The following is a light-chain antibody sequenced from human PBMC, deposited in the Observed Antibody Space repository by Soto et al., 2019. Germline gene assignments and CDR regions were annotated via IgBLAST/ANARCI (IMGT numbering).Light chain of an antibody. CDR3: QQRSNWPPEYT. CDR2: DAS. V-gene: IGKV3-11*01. Sequence: EIVLTQSPATLSLSPGEGATLSCRASQTIRTDLAWYQQKPGQGPRLLIYDASNRATGIPARFSGSGSGTDFTLTISSLEPEDFALYYCQQRSNWPPEYTFGQGTRLEIK. CDR1: QTIRTD. J-gene: IGKJ2*01.